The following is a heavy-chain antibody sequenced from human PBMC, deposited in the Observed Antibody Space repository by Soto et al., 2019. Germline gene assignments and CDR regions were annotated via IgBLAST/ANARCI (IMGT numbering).Heavy chain of an antibody. CDR3: TGRNGYYSAFDY. Sequence: SETLSLTCVVYGTPFSGYYWSWIRQPPGQGLEWIGEINHSGGFDYNPSLESRVTISVDTSKSQFSLRLSSVTAADTAMYYCTGRNGYYSAFDYWGQGALVTVSS. CDR2: INHSGGF. CDR1: GTPFSGYY. D-gene: IGHD3-22*01. V-gene: IGHV4-34*01. J-gene: IGHJ4*02.